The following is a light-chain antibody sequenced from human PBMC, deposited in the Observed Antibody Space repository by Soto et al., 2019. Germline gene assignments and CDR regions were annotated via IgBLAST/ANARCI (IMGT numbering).Light chain of an antibody. CDR2: GDN. V-gene: IGLV1-40*01. J-gene: IGLJ2*01. Sequence: QSVLTHPPSLSGAPGQRVTISCTGSSSNIGADSDVFWYQQLPGTAPKLLIFGDNIRASGVPDRFSGSKSGTSASLAITGLQAEDEADYYCQSYDRSLSGVVFGGGTKVTVL. CDR3: QSYDRSLSGVV. CDR1: SSNIGADSD.